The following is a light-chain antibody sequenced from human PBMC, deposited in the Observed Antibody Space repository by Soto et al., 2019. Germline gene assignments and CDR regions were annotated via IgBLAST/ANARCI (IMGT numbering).Light chain of an antibody. CDR2: EVS. Sequence: QSVLTQPPSASGSPGQSVTTSCTGTSSDVGGYNYVSWYQQHPGKAPKLMIYEVSKRPSGVPDRFSGSKSGNTASLTVSGLQAEDEADYYCSSYAGSNKVFGTGTKVTVL. V-gene: IGLV2-8*01. J-gene: IGLJ1*01. CDR3: SSYAGSNKV. CDR1: SSDVGGYNY.